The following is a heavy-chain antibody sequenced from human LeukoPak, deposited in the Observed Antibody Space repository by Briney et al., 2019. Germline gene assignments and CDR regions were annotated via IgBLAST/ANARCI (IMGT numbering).Heavy chain of an antibody. D-gene: IGHD3-10*01. J-gene: IGHJ4*02. CDR2: MSTFATT. CDR3: AGGNYYGSGTCPGYLGY. Sequence: GGSLRLSCAASGFSVNNNYVDWVRQAPGKGLEWVSSMSTFATTYYADSVQGRFTISRDSSRNTVFLQMNSLRVEDTAVYYCAGGNYYGSGTCPGYLGYWGLGTLVTVSS. V-gene: IGHV3-53*01. CDR1: GFSVNNNY.